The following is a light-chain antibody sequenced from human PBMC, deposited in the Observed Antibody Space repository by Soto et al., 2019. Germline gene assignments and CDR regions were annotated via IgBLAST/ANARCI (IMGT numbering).Light chain of an antibody. CDR3: QHRDTWRT. CDR1: QSVGTY. CDR2: GAS. J-gene: IGKJ2*01. V-gene: IGKV3-11*01. Sequence: EIVLTQSPATLSLSPGERATLSSRASQSVGTYLAWYQHKPGQPPRLLIYGASNRATGIPARFSGSGVGTDFTHTISSLEPEDFTVHYCQHRDTWRTFGQRTKLEIK.